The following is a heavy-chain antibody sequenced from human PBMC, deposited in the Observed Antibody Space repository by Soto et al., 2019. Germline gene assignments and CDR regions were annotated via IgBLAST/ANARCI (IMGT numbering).Heavy chain of an antibody. CDR3: ASYFSSTSCYYAYYYYCMGV. CDR1: GYTFTGYY. CDR2: IIPILGIA. J-gene: IGHJ6*02. D-gene: IGHD2-2*01. Sequence: SVKVSCKASGYTFTGYYMHWVRQAPGQGLEWMGRIIPILGIANYAQKFQGRVTITAFKSTSTAYMELSSLRSEDTAVYYCASYFSSTSCYYAYYYYCMGVWCQGTTLTV. V-gene: IGHV1-69*02.